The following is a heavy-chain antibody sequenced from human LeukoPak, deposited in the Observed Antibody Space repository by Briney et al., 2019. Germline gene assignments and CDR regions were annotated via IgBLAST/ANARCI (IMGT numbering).Heavy chain of an antibody. CDR3: ARDSYDFWSGYPPPAYYYYMDV. V-gene: IGHV1-2*02. J-gene: IGHJ6*03. CDR1: GYTFTGYY. D-gene: IGHD3-3*01. Sequence: ASVKVSCKPSGYTFTGYYMHWVRQAPGQGLEWMGWINPNSGGTNYAQKFQGRVTMTRDTSISTAYMELSRLRADDTAVYYCARDSYDFWSGYPPPAYYYYMDVWGKGTTVTVSS. CDR2: INPNSGGT.